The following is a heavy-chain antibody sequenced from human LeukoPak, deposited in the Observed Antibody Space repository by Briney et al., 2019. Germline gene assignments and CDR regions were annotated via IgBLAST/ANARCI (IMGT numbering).Heavy chain of an antibody. D-gene: IGHD1-7*01. V-gene: IGHV4-59*01. CDR1: GGSISSYY. CDR3: ARSFPTTPNWFDP. J-gene: IGHJ5*02. Sequence: SETLSLTCTVSGGSISSYYWSWIRQPPGKGLEWIGYIYYSGSTNYNPSLKSRVTISVDTSKNQFSLKLSSVTAADTAVYYCARSFPTTPNWFDPWGQGTLVTVSS. CDR2: IYYSGST.